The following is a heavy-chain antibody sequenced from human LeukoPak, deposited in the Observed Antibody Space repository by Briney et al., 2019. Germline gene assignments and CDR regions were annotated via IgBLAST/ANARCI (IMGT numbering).Heavy chain of an antibody. CDR1: GGSISSYY. Sequence: SETLSLTCTVSGGSISSYYWSWIRQPPGKGLEWIGYIYYSGTTKYNPSLRSRVTISVDTSKNQFSLKLSSVTAADTAVYYCARGLWGDDSSGYLAHAAFDIWGQGTMVTVSS. J-gene: IGHJ3*02. V-gene: IGHV4-59*01. D-gene: IGHD3-22*01. CDR3: ARGLWGDDSSGYLAHAAFDI. CDR2: IYYSGTT.